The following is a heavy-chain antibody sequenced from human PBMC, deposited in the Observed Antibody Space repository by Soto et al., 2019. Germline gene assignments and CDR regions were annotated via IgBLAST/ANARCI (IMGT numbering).Heavy chain of an antibody. CDR3: ARGLGAYCSGGSCYSNDAFDI. CDR2: ISSSSSYI. CDR1: GFTFSSYS. V-gene: IGHV3-21*01. J-gene: IGHJ3*02. D-gene: IGHD2-15*01. Sequence: GGSLRLSCAASGFTFSSYSMNWVRQAPGKGLEWVSSISSSSSYIYYADSVKGRFTISRNNAKNSLYLQMNSLRAEDTAVYYCARGLGAYCSGGSCYSNDAFDIWGQGTMVTVSS.